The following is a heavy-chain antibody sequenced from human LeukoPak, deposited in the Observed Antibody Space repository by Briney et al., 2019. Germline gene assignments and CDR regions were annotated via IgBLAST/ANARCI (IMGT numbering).Heavy chain of an antibody. Sequence: SVKVSCKASGGTFSSYAISWVRQAPGQGLEWMGGIIPIFGTANYAQKFQGRVTITADESTSTAYMELSSLRSEDTAVYYCASLGGNQWLVLGYYYGMDVWGQGTTVTVSS. CDR1: GGTFSSYA. D-gene: IGHD6-19*01. CDR2: IIPIFGTA. J-gene: IGHJ6*02. V-gene: IGHV1-69*13. CDR3: ASLGGNQWLVLGYYYGMDV.